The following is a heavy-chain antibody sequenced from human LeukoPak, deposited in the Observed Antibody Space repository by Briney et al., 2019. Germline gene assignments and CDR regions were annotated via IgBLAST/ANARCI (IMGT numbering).Heavy chain of an antibody. D-gene: IGHD6-19*01. J-gene: IGHJ4*02. V-gene: IGHV3-7*01. CDR1: GFTLSSYW. Sequence: GGSLRLSCAASGFTLSSYWMSWVRQAPGKGLEWVANIKQDGSEKYYVDSVKGRFTISRDNAKNSLYLQMNSLRAEGTAVYYCARDCSSGLDYWGQGTLVTVSS. CDR2: IKQDGSEK. CDR3: ARDCSSGLDY.